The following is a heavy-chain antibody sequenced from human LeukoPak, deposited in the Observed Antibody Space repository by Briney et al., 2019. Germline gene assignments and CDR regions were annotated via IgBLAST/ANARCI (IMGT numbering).Heavy chain of an antibody. Sequence: GSLRLSCAASGFTFRSYAMSWVRQAPGKGLEWVSRISDSSGSTYYADSVKGRFTISRDNSKNTLYLQMNSLKTEDTAVYYCTTVIITMVRGVIHFDYWGQGTLVTVSS. D-gene: IGHD3-10*01. V-gene: IGHV3-23*01. J-gene: IGHJ4*02. CDR3: TTVIITMVRGVIHFDY. CDR2: ISDSSGST. CDR1: GFTFRSYA.